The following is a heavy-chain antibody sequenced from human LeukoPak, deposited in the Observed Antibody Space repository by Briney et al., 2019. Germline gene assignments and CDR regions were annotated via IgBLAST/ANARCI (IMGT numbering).Heavy chain of an antibody. Sequence: PGGSLRLSCAASGFTFSSYWMSWVRQAPGKGLEWVANIKQDGSEKYYVDSVKGRFTISRDNAKNSLYLQMNSLRAEDTAVYYCARVGSTSSRRAEYFQHWGQGTLVTVSS. D-gene: IGHD2-2*01. CDR1: GFTFSSYW. J-gene: IGHJ1*01. V-gene: IGHV3-7*01. CDR2: IKQDGSEK. CDR3: ARVGSTSSRRAEYFQH.